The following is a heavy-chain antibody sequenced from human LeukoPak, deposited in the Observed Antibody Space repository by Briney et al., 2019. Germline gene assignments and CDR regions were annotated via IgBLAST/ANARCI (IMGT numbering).Heavy chain of an antibody. CDR1: VFTLSSSE. CDR3: ASRDTTIPPY. CDR2: ISTPSRTK. J-gene: IGHJ4*02. Sequence: GGTLRLSRAASVFTLSSSEMNCVRHAPGKGREWGSYISTPSRTKYSTESAKGRFTIYRDNAQHSLYLQMNRVRAQHTPVYFCASRDTTIPPYWGQGTLVTVSS. D-gene: IGHD2-21*01. V-gene: IGHV3-48*03.